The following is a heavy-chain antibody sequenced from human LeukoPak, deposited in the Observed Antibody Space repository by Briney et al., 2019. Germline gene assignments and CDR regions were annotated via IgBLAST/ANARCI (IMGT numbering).Heavy chain of an antibody. CDR2: INHRGST. D-gene: IGHD2-2*01. CDR1: GGSFSGYY. J-gene: IGHJ5*02. CDR3: ATRPDTVVVPAAKRWFAP. Sequence: PSESLSLTCAVYGGSFSGYYWSWIRQPPGKGLEWIGEINHRGSTNYNPSRKSRVTISVATPKNPFPLPLSSVPAADPPVHYCATRPDTVVVPAAKRWFAPWGHGTLVTVSS. V-gene: IGHV4-34*01.